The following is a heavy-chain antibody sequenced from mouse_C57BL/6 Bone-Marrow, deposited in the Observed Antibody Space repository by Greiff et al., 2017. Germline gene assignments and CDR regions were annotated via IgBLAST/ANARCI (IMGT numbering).Heavy chain of an antibody. Sequence: DVKLVESGEGLVKPGGSLKLSCAASGFTFSSYAMSWVRQTPEKRLEWVAYISSGGDYIYYAETVKGRFTISRDNARNTLYLQMSSLKSEDTAMXYCTRETAQALFLYAMDYWGQGTSVTVSS. CDR3: TRETAQALFLYAMDY. CDR1: GFTFSSYA. D-gene: IGHD3-2*02. J-gene: IGHJ4*01. CDR2: ISSGGDYI. V-gene: IGHV5-9-1*02.